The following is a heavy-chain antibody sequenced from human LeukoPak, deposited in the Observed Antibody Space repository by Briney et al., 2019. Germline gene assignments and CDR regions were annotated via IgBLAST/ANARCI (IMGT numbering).Heavy chain of an antibody. CDR2: IYYSGST. D-gene: IGHD3-3*01. CDR3: ARGYQGFWRPYYYYYMDV. CDR1: GGSISSSSYY. J-gene: IGHJ6*03. Sequence: SETLSLTCTVSGGSISSSSYYWGWIRQPPGKGLEWIGSIYYSGSTYYNPSLKSRVTISVDTSKNQFSLKLSSVTAADTAVYYCARGYQGFWRPYYYYYMDVWGKGTTVTVSS. V-gene: IGHV4-39*07.